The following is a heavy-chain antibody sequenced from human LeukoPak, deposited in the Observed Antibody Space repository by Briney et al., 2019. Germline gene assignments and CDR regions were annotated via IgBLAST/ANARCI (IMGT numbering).Heavy chain of an antibody. CDR3: ARAELLWFGELLDAFDI. Sequence: GGSLRLSCAASGFTFRNYWMNWVRQAPGKGLEWVSVIYSGGSTYYADSVKGRFTISRDNSKNTLYLQMNSLRAEDTAVYYCARAELLWFGELLDAFDIWGQGTMVTVSS. D-gene: IGHD3-10*01. J-gene: IGHJ3*02. CDR1: GFTFRNYW. CDR2: IYSGGST. V-gene: IGHV3-53*01.